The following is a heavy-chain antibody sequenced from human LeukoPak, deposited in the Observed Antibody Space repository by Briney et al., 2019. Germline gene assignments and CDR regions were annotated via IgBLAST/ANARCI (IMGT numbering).Heavy chain of an antibody. J-gene: IGHJ4*02. CDR3: ARGLTYYDFWSGYYQGYCFDY. V-gene: IGHV4-38-2*02. CDR1: GYSISSGYY. Sequence: PSETLSLTCTVSGYSISSGYYWGWIRQPPGKGLEWIGSIYHSGSTYYNPSLKSRVTISVDTSKNQFSLKLSSVTAADTAVYYCARGLTYYDFWSGYYQGYCFDYWGQGTLVTVSS. CDR2: IYHSGST. D-gene: IGHD3-3*01.